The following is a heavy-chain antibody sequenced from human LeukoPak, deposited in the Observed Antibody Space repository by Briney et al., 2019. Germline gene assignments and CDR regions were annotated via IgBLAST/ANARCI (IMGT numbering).Heavy chain of an antibody. D-gene: IGHD2-21*02. J-gene: IGHJ4*02. CDR2: IYHSGST. CDR1: GGSISSSSGNC. V-gene: IGHV4-4*02. CDR3: ARNGGNSDFDY. Sequence: PSETLSLTCAVSGGSISSSSGNCWTWVRQPPGKGLEWIGEIYHSGSTNYNPSLKSRVTMLLDKSRNQFSLKLSSVTAADTAVYYCARNGGNSDFDYWGQGTLVTVSS.